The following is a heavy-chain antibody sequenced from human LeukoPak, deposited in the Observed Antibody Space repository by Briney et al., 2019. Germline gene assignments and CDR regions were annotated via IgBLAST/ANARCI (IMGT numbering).Heavy chain of an antibody. J-gene: IGHJ4*02. D-gene: IGHD2-15*01. CDR2: ISHDGNNQ. CDR3: AKDRSYCSGGSCYDFDY. Sequence: GGSLRLSCAASGFTFSSFSLHWVRQAPGKGLEWVAIISHDGNNQYYADSVKGRFFISRDNSKNTLYLQMNSLRAEDTAVYYCAKDRSYCSGGSCYDFDYWGQGTLVTVSS. CDR1: GFTFSSFS. V-gene: IGHV3-30*04.